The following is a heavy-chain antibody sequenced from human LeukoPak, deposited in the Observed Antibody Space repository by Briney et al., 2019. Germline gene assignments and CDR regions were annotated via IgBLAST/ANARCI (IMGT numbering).Heavy chain of an antibody. J-gene: IGHJ4*02. Sequence: ASVKVSCKASGYTFTGYYMHWVRQAPGQGLEWMGWINPNSGGTNYAQKFQGRVTMTRDTSISTAYMELSRLRSDDTAVYYCARVLAAANLPDYWGQGTLVTVSS. D-gene: IGHD6-13*01. CDR2: INPNSGGT. V-gene: IGHV1-2*02. CDR1: GYTFTGYY. CDR3: ARVLAAANLPDY.